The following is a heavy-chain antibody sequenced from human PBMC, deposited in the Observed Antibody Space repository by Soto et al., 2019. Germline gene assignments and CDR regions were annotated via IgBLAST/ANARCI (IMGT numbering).Heavy chain of an antibody. CDR1: GGSISSGGYY. CDR3: ASYTPDYGDYYFDY. J-gene: IGHJ4*02. V-gene: IGHV4-31*03. Sequence: SETLSLTCTVSGGSISSGGYYWSWIRQHPGKGLEWIGYIYYRGSTYYNPSLKSRVTISVDTSKNQFSLKLSSVTAADTAVYYCASYTPDYGDYYFDYWGQGTLVTVSS. CDR2: IYYRGST. D-gene: IGHD4-17*01.